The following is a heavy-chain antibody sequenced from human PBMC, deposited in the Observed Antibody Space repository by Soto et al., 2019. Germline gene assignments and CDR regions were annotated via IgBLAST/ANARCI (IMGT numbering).Heavy chain of an antibody. D-gene: IGHD3-10*01. Sequence: PSETLSLTCKVSGGSITSGDYYWGWIRQHKLRGLEWIGYTYYTGISYYNPSLKCRITRSLDSCGSDFSLSLPPVTAAETAIYTCARGARTWYGDNCLDPWGPGTLVTVSS. CDR3: ARGARTWYGDNCLDP. J-gene: IGHJ5*02. CDR1: GGSITSGDYY. V-gene: IGHV4-31*03. CDR2: TYYTGIS.